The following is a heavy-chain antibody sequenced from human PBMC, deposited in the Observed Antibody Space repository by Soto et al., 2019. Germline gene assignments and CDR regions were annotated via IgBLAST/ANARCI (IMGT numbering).Heavy chain of an antibody. J-gene: IGHJ4*02. CDR3: ATNGGGGGY. Sequence: EVQLVESGGGLIQPGGSLRLSCAVSGFTVSNNYMSWVRQAPGKGLEGVSVIYSGGYTAYGDSVKGRFTISRDNSKNTHNLQKKSRGTTDAAFFYWATNGGGGGYWGQGTLVTVSS. CDR1: GFTVSNNY. D-gene: IGHD7-27*01. CDR2: IYSGGYT. V-gene: IGHV3-53*01.